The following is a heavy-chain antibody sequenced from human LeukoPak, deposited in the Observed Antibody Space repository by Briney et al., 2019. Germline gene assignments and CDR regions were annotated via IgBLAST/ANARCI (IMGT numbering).Heavy chain of an antibody. CDR3: AKDGPPFVYGSVRCGS. Sequence: GGSLRLSCVASGFTFDDYAMHWVRQPPGKGLEWVSGISWHSNTIEYADSVKGRFTISRDNAKNSLYLELNSLRPEDTAFYYCAKDGPPFVYGSVRCGSWGQGTLVTVSS. CDR2: ISWHSNTI. CDR1: GFTFDDYA. J-gene: IGHJ5*02. D-gene: IGHD3-10*01. V-gene: IGHV3-9*01.